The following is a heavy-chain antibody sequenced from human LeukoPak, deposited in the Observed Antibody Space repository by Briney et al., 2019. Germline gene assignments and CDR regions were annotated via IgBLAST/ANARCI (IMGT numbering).Heavy chain of an antibody. V-gene: IGHV4-30-2*01. Sequence: SETLSLTCTVSGASISSGSYSWSWIRQPPGKGLEWIGYIYYSGSTYYNPSLKSRVTISVDRSKNQFSLKLSSVTAADTAVYYCARVRWGNGDYFDYWGQGTLVTVSS. CDR3: ARVRWGNGDYFDY. CDR2: IYYSGST. J-gene: IGHJ4*02. CDR1: GASISSGSYS. D-gene: IGHD2-8*02.